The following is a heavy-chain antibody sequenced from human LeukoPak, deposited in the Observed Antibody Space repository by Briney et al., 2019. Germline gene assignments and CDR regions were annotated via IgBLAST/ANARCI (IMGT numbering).Heavy chain of an antibody. Sequence: ASVKVSCKASGYTFTSYDINWVRQATGQGLEWRGWMNPNSGNTGYAQKFQGRVTMTRNTSISTAYMELSSLRSEDTAVYYCATPGYSYGYYYYGMDVWGQGTTVTVSS. V-gene: IGHV1-8*01. D-gene: IGHD5-18*01. CDR1: GYTFTSYD. J-gene: IGHJ6*02. CDR2: MNPNSGNT. CDR3: ATPGYSYGYYYYGMDV.